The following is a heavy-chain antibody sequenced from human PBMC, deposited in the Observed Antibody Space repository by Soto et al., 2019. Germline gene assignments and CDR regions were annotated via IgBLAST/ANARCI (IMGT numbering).Heavy chain of an antibody. CDR1: GFTFGDSY. Sequence: PAGSPTLPCAGSGFTFGDSYMSWIRQAPGKGLEWLSYISPGSRYPAYADSVKGRFTISRDNAKRSLYLQMNSLRAEDTAVDYGAKERTGHWFDPWVQGTLVTVSS. J-gene: IGHJ5*02. CDR3: AKERTGHWFDP. V-gene: IGHV3-11*05. CDR2: ISPGSRYP. D-gene: IGHD4-17*01.